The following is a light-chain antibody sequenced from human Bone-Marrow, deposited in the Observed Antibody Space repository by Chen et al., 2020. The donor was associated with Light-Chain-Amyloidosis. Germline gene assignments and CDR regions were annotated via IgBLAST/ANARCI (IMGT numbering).Light chain of an antibody. CDR1: DLPTKY. CDR2: RGT. J-gene: IGLJ2*01. V-gene: IGLV3-25*03. CDR3: QSADSSGTYEVI. Sequence: SNELPQPPSVSVAPGQTARITCSGDDLPTKYAYWYQKKPGQAPVLVIHRGTERPSGISERFSGSSSGTTATFTISGVQAEDEADYHCQSADSSGTYEVIFGGGTKLTVL.